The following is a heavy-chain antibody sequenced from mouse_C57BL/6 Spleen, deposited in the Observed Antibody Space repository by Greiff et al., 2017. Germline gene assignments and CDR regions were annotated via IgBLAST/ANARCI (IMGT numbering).Heavy chain of an antibody. Sequence: QVQLQQSGAELVKPGASVKMSCKASGYTFTSYWITWLKQRPGQGLEWFGDIYPGGGSTNYNEKFKSRATLTVDTSTSTAYMQISRLTAEDSAVYCCARGDDSAGLAYWGQGTLVTVSA. V-gene: IGHV1-55*01. CDR2: IYPGGGST. CDR3: ARGDDSAGLAY. D-gene: IGHD2-4*01. CDR1: GYTFTSYW. J-gene: IGHJ3*01.